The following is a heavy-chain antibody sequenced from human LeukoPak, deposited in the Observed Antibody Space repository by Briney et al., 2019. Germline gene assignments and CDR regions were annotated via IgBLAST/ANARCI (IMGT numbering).Heavy chain of an antibody. J-gene: IGHJ4*02. Sequence: SVKVSCKASGGTFSSYAISWVRQAPGQGLEWMGGTIPIFGTANYAQKFQGRVTITADESTSTAYMELSSLRSEDTAVYYCASGGGLGELQVDYWGQGTLVTVSS. CDR2: TIPIFGTA. D-gene: IGHD3-10*01. CDR3: ASGGGLGELQVDY. CDR1: GGTFSSYA. V-gene: IGHV1-69*13.